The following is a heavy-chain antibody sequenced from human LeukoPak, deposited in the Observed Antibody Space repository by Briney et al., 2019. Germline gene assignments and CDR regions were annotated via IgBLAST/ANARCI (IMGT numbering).Heavy chain of an antibody. Sequence: GGSLRLSCEVSGFTFSSYHMNWVRQAPGKGLEWVSSIGSSGSYIYYADSLTGRFTISRDNAKTTLYLQMNSLRDEDTAVYYCAGDLISGSGSLGYWGQGTLVTVSS. V-gene: IGHV3-21*01. CDR2: IGSSGSYI. D-gene: IGHD3-10*01. J-gene: IGHJ4*02. CDR1: GFTFSSYH. CDR3: AGDLISGSGSLGY.